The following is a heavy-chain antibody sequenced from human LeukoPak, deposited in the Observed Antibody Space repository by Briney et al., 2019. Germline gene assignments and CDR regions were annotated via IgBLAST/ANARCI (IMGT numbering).Heavy chain of an antibody. Sequence: QPGGSLRLSCVASGFMFSNYWMSWVRPVPGKGPEWVADIKKDGSDKYYVGSGKGRFTISSDNAKNSLYLQMNNLSAEDTAVYYCARDSLIQYGSGSYWGFDYWGQGILVTVSS. D-gene: IGHD3-10*01. CDR1: GFMFSNYW. CDR2: IKKDGSDK. J-gene: IGHJ4*02. CDR3: ARDSLIQYGSGSYWGFDY. V-gene: IGHV3-7*03.